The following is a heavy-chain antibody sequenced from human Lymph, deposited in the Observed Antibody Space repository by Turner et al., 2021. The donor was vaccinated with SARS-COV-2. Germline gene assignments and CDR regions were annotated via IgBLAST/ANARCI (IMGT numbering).Heavy chain of an antibody. V-gene: IGHV3-9*01. D-gene: IGHD1-26*01. CDR1: GFTFDDYA. J-gene: IGHJ4*02. Sequence: EVQLVESGGGLVQPGRSLRISCAASGFTFDDYAMHWVRQAPGKGLEWVSCFNWSGGSIAYADSVKGRFTISRDNPKNSLYLQMNSLRAEDTAFYYCAKDLAGTYYSSFDYWGQGTLVTVSS. CDR2: FNWSGGSI. CDR3: AKDLAGTYYSSFDY.